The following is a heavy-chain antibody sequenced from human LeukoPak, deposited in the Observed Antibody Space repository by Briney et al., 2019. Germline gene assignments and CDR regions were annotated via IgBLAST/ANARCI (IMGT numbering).Heavy chain of an antibody. V-gene: IGHV3-53*01. Sequence: GGSLRLSCAASGFTVSSNYMSWVRQAPGKGLEWVSVIYSGGSTYYADSVKGRFTISRDNSKNTLYLQMNSLRAEDTAVYYCADSSWYEIYYFDYWGQGTLVTVSS. D-gene: IGHD6-13*01. CDR2: IYSGGST. CDR3: ADSSWYEIYYFDY. CDR1: GFTVSSNY. J-gene: IGHJ4*02.